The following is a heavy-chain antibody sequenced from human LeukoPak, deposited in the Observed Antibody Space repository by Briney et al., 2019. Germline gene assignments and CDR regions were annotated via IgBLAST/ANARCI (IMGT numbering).Heavy chain of an antibody. D-gene: IGHD5-12*01. CDR1: GGSISSSSYF. Sequence: SSETLSLTCTVFGGSISSSSYFWGWIRQPPGKGLEWIGEINHSGSTNYNPSLKSRVTISVDTSKNQFSLKLSSVTAADTAVYYCARGVMNGDIATSVPPDVWGKGTTVTVSS. V-gene: IGHV4-39*07. CDR2: INHSGST. J-gene: IGHJ6*04. CDR3: ARGVMNGDIATSVPPDV.